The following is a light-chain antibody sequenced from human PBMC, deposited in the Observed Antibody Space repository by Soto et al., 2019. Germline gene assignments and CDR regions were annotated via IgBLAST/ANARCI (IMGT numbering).Light chain of an antibody. J-gene: IGKJ1*01. CDR1: LSVSSNY. V-gene: IGKV3-20*01. Sequence: EIVLTQSPGTLSLSPGERATLSCRASLSVSSNYLAWYQQKPGQAPRLLIYGASSRATGIPDRFSGSGSGTDFTLTISRLEPEDFAVYYCQQYGSSQSFGQGTKVEIK. CDR3: QQYGSSQS. CDR2: GAS.